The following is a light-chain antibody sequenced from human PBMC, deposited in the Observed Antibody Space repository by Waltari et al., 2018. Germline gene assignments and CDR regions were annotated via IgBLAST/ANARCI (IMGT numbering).Light chain of an antibody. V-gene: IGLV2-11*01. CDR2: DVS. J-gene: IGLJ3*02. CDR1: SIAVGAYHY. CDR3: CSYGGTYSWV. Sequence: QSALTQPRSVSGSPGQSVTISCTGTSIAVGAYHYLSWYQQHPGKAPKLMIYDVSKRPSGVPDRFSGSKSGKTASLTISGLQAEDEADYYCCSYGGTYSWVFGGGTKLTVL.